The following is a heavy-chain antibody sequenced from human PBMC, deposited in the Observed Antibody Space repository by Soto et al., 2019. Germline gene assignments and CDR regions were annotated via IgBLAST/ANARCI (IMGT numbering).Heavy chain of an antibody. CDR1: GGSISSDDYY. V-gene: IGHV4-30-4*01. CDR3: ARNLGGYSNNYFDY. CDR2: ISYSGTT. D-gene: IGHD5-18*01. J-gene: IGHJ4*02. Sequence: SETLSLTCTVSGGSISSDDYYWSWIRQPPGKGLEWIGYISYSGTTYYNPSLKSRVTISIDMSQNQFSLKLSFVTAADTAVYYCARNLGGYSNNYFDYWGQGTLVTSPQ.